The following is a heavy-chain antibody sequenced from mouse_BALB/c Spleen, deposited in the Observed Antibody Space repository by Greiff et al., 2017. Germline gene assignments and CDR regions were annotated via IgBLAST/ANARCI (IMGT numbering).Heavy chain of an antibody. CDR3: ARSGGGYGSGDY. CDR1: GFTFSSFG. CDR2: ISSGSSTI. D-gene: IGHD1-1*01. V-gene: IGHV5-17*02. Sequence: EVQGVESGGGLVQPGGSRKLSCAASGFTFSSFGMHWVRQAPEKGLEWVAYISSGSSTIYYADTVKGRFTISRDNPKNTLFLQMTSLRSEDTAMYYCARSGGGYGSGDYWGQGTTLTVSS. J-gene: IGHJ2*01.